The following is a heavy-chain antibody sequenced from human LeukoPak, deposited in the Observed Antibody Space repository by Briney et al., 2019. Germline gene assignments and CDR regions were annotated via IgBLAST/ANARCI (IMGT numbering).Heavy chain of an antibody. CDR3: ARVHYDSSGYYYAWFDP. CDR2: INHSGST. D-gene: IGHD3-22*01. Sequence: PSETLSLTCAVYGGSFSGYYWSWIRQPPGKGLEWIGEINHSGSTNYNPSLKSRVTISVDTSENQFSLKLSSVTAADTAVYYCARVHYDSSGYYYAWFDPWGQGTLVTVSS. V-gene: IGHV4-34*01. CDR1: GGSFSGYY. J-gene: IGHJ5*02.